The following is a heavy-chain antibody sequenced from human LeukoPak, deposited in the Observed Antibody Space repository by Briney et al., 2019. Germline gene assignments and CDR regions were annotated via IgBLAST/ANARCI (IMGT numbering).Heavy chain of an antibody. CDR2: IKTDGSSV. CDR3: ARDLTRIDPDYGMDV. J-gene: IGHJ6*02. V-gene: IGHV3-74*01. Sequence: GGSLRLSCAGYGFTFSSYWMHWVRHAPGKGLVWVSRIKTDGSSVSYADSVKGRFTISRDNAKNTLYLHMNSLRAEDTAVYYCARDLTRIDPDYGMDVWGQGTTVTVPS. D-gene: IGHD3-16*02. CDR1: GFTFSSYW.